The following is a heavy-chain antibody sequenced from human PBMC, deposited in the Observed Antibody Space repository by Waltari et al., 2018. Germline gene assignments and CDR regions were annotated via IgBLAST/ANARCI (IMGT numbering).Heavy chain of an antibody. Sequence: QVQLQESGPGLVKPSETLSLTCTVSGGSISSYYWSWIRQPPGKGLEWIGYIYYSGRTNYNPSLKSRVTISVDTSKNQFSLKLSSVTAADTAVYYCARDRAVTYYDFWSGYYSDAFDIWGQGTMVTVSS. CDR2: IYYSGRT. CDR3: ARDRAVTYYDFWSGYYSDAFDI. D-gene: IGHD3-3*01. J-gene: IGHJ3*02. CDR1: GGSISSYY. V-gene: IGHV4-59*01.